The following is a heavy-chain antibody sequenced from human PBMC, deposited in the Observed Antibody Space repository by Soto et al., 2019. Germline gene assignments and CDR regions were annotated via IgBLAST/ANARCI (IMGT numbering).Heavy chain of an antibody. J-gene: IGHJ6*02. V-gene: IGHV2-26*01. CDR3: ARTIVLEWLFGTHTGGMDV. CDR1: GFSLSNARMG. Sequence: QVTLKESGPVLVKPTEPLTLTCTVSGFSLSNARMGVSWIRQPPGKSLEWLAHIFSNDEKSYSTSLKSRLTISKDTSKSQVVLTMTNMDPVDTATYYCARTIVLEWLFGTHTGGMDVWGQGTTVTVSS. D-gene: IGHD3-3*01. CDR2: IFSNDEK.